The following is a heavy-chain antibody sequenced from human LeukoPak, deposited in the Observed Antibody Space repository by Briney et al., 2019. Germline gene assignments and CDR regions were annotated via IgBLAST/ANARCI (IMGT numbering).Heavy chain of an antibody. CDR3: ARDGAISGSNDDY. V-gene: IGHV1-8*03. Sequence: ASVKVSCKASGYTFTSYDINWVRQATGQGLEWMGWMNPNSGNTGYAQKFQGRVTITRNTSISTAYMELSSLRSEDTAVYYCARDGAISGSNDDYWGQGTLVTVSS. D-gene: IGHD1-26*01. CDR1: GYTFTSYD. J-gene: IGHJ4*02. CDR2: MNPNSGNT.